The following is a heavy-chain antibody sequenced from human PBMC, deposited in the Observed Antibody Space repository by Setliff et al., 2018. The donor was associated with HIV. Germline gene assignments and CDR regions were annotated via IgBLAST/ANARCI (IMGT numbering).Heavy chain of an antibody. Sequence: GGSLRLSCAASGFTLSSTYMAWVRQAPGKGLEWVSTIYGSGDTYHADSVKGRFTLSRDISENALYLQIDSLRPEDTAVYYCARLRLYNSALDYWGQGTLVTVSS. J-gene: IGHJ4*02. D-gene: IGHD3-10*01. CDR2: IYGSGDT. V-gene: IGHV3-66*02. CDR1: GFTLSSTY. CDR3: ARLRLYNSALDY.